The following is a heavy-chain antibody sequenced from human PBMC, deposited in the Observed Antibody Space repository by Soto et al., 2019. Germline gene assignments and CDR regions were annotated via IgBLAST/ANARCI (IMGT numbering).Heavy chain of an antibody. CDR1: GGTFSSYA. J-gene: IGHJ5*02. D-gene: IGHD2-2*01. Sequence: QVQLVQSGAEVKKPGSSVKVSCKASGGTFSSYAISWVRQAPGQGLEWMGGIIPIFGTANYAQKFQGRVTITADESTGTAYMGLSSLRSEDTAVYYCARWGCISTSCYGWFDPWGQGTLVTVSS. V-gene: IGHV1-69*12. CDR2: IIPIFGTA. CDR3: ARWGCISTSCYGWFDP.